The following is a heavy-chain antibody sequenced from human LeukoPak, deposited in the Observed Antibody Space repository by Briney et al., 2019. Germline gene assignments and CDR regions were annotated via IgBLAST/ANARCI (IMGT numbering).Heavy chain of an antibody. CDR1: GFTFGDYP. D-gene: IGHD3-16*01. Sequence: GGSLRLSCRASGFTFGDYPMSWVRQTPGKGLEWVGLIRNKAYGGTTEYAASVKGRFIISRDDSKSIAYLQMNSLKTEDTAVYYCTRGGFEFDYWGQGTLVTVSS. CDR3: TRGGFEFDY. J-gene: IGHJ4*02. CDR2: IRNKAYGGTT. V-gene: IGHV3-49*04.